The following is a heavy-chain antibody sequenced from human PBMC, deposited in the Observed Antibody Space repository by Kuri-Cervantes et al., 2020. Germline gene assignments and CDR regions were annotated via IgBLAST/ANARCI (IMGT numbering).Heavy chain of an antibody. V-gene: IGHV1-8*01. CDR2: MNPNSGKT. Sequence: ASVKVSCKASGYTFTSYDINWVRQAPGQGLEWMGWMNPNSGKTGYAQKFQGRGTMTRNTSISTAYMELSSLRSEDTAVYYCASNAEYYYDSSGYLSSLGAFDIWGRGTMVTVSS. CDR3: ASNAEYYYDSSGYLSSLGAFDI. D-gene: IGHD3-22*01. J-gene: IGHJ3*02. CDR1: GYTFTSYD.